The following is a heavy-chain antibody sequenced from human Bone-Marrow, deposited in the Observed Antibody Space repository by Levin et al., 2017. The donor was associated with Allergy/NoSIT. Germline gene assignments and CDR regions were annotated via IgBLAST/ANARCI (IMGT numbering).Heavy chain of an antibody. J-gene: IGHJ6*02. D-gene: IGHD3-3*01. Sequence: GGSLRLSCAASGFTFSSYSMNWVRQAPGKGLEWVSSISSSSSYIYYADSVKGRFTISRDNAKNSLYLQMNSLRAEDTAVYYCARDSHDDYDFWSGYYDAPLNYYDYGMDVWGQGTTVTVSS. CDR3: ARDSHDDYDFWSGYYDAPLNYYDYGMDV. CDR2: ISSSSSYI. V-gene: IGHV3-21*01. CDR1: GFTFSSYS.